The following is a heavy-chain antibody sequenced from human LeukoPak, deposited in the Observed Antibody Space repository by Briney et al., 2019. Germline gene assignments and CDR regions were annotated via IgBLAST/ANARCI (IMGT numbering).Heavy chain of an antibody. CDR3: ARDGPAAAGLNAFDI. CDR2: INPNSGGT. D-gene: IGHD6-13*01. Sequence: ASVKVSCKASGSTFTDYYMHWVRQAPGQGLEWMGWINPNSGGTNYAQKFQGRVTMTRDTSISTDYMELSRLRADETAVYYCARDGPAAAGLNAFDIWGQGTMVTVSS. CDR1: GSTFTDYY. V-gene: IGHV1-2*02. J-gene: IGHJ3*02.